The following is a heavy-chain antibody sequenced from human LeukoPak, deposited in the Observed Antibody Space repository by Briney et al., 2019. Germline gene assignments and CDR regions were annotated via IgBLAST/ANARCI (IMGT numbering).Heavy chain of an antibody. Sequence: PGGSLRLSCAASGFTFSIYAVHGVRQGPGKGLAWVAVISVDGSKKYFVDSVKGRFTVSRDKSRNTVDMQMNSLRAEDTAVYYCARGWRELLDYWGQGTLVTVSS. D-gene: IGHD1-26*01. CDR1: GFTFSIYA. CDR3: ARGWRELLDY. J-gene: IGHJ4*02. CDR2: ISVDGSKK. V-gene: IGHV3-30*03.